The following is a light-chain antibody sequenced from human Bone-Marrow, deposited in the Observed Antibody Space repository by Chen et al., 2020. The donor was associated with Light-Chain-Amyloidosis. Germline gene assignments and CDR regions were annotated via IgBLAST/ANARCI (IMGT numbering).Light chain of an antibody. V-gene: IGKV3-20*01. J-gene: IGKJ1*01. CDR2: DAS. Sequence: LLLTQSPGTLSLSPGERATLSCRASQSVASDYVAWYQQKPGQAPRLLIYDASRRAPGIPDRFSGSESGIDFTLTISRVEPEDFAVDYCQQYGSSPVTFGQGTKVEIK. CDR3: QQYGSSPVT. CDR1: QSVASDY.